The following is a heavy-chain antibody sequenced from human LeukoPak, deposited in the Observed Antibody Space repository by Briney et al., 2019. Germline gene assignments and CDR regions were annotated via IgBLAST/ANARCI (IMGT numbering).Heavy chain of an antibody. CDR2: IRYDGSNK. CDR1: GFTFSSYG. Sequence: GGSLRLSCAASGFTFSSYGMHWVRQAPGKGLEWVAFIRYDGSNKYYADSVKGRFTISRDSSKNTLYLQMNSLRAEDTAVYYCAKCYFDSGGYYTPEYYYGMDVWGQGTTVTVSS. J-gene: IGHJ6*02. V-gene: IGHV3-30*02. CDR3: AKCYFDSGGYYTPEYYYGMDV. D-gene: IGHD3-22*01.